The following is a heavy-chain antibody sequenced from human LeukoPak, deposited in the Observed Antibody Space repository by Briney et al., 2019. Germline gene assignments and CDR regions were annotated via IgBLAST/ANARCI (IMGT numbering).Heavy chain of an antibody. Sequence: GGSLRLSCAASGFIFSSYGMHWVRQTPAKGLEWVAFIRYDGSNKYYADSVKGRFIISRDNAKNSLYLQMNSLRAEDTALYYCAKEGSSWYEVDYWGQGTLVTVSS. CDR2: IRYDGSNK. D-gene: IGHD6-13*01. J-gene: IGHJ4*02. V-gene: IGHV3-30*02. CDR1: GFIFSSYG. CDR3: AKEGSSWYEVDY.